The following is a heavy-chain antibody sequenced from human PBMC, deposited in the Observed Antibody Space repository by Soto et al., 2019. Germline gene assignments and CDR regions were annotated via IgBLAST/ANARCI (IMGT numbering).Heavy chain of an antibody. J-gene: IGHJ4*02. CDR1: GYTLTGYY. V-gene: IGHV1-2*02. Sequence: QVQLVQSGAEVKKPGASVKVSCKASGYTLTGYYMHWVRQAPGQGLEWMGWTNPNSGGPKHAQKFQGRVTMTRDTSISTSYMELTRLRSYDTAVYYCARAILRSGRFPYWGQGTLVTVSS. CDR2: TNPNSGGP. CDR3: ARAILRSGRFPY. D-gene: IGHD3-10*01.